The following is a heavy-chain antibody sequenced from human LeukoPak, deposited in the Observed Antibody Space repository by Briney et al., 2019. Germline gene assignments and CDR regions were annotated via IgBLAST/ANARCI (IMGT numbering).Heavy chain of an antibody. J-gene: IGHJ4*02. CDR1: GYTFTSYG. Sequence: ASVKVSCKASGYTFTSYGISWVRQAPGQGLEWMGWISAYNGNTNYAQKLQGRVTMTTDTSTSTAYMELRSLRSDDTAVYCCAREGRIAAAGRKPLDYWGQGTLVTVSS. V-gene: IGHV1-18*01. CDR2: ISAYNGNT. D-gene: IGHD6-13*01. CDR3: AREGRIAAAGRKPLDY.